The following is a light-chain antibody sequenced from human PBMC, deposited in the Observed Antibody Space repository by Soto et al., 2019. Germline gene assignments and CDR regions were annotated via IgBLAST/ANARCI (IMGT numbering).Light chain of an antibody. J-gene: IGKJ1*01. CDR2: GAS. CDR1: QSISSN. Sequence: EIVMTQSPATLSVSQRERATLSCRASQSISSNLAWYQQKPGQAPRLLIYGASTRATGIPARFSGSGSGTEFTLTISSLQSEDFAVYYCQQYNNWPRTFGQGTKVDI. V-gene: IGKV3-15*01. CDR3: QQYNNWPRT.